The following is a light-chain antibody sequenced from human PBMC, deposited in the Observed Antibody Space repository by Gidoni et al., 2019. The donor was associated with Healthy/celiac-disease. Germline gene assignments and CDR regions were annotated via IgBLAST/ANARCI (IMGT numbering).Light chain of an antibody. CDR3: QQSYSTPPET. V-gene: IGKV1-39*01. CDR1: QSISSY. J-gene: IGKJ1*01. CDR2: AAS. Sequence: DIQMTQSPSSLSASVGDRVTITCRASQSISSYLNWYQQKPGKAPKLLIYAASSFQSGVPSRFSGSGSGTDFTLTISSLQPEDFATYYCQQSYSTPPETFGQWTKVEIK.